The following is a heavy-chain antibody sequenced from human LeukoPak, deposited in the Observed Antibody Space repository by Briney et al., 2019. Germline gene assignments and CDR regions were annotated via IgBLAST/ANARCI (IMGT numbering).Heavy chain of an antibody. D-gene: IGHD6-6*01. Sequence: PGGSLRLSCAASGFTFSAFWMHWVRQAPGKGLVWVSRINTDGSTTTYADSVKGRFTISRDNAKNTLYLQMNSLRAEDTAVYYCARVYSSSSFDYWGQGTLVTVSS. CDR2: INTDGSTT. CDR3: ARVYSSSSFDY. CDR1: GFTFSAFW. V-gene: IGHV3-74*01. J-gene: IGHJ4*02.